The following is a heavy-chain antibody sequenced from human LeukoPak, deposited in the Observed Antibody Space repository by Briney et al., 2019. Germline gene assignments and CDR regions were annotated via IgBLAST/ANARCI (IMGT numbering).Heavy chain of an antibody. CDR2: IWYDGSNK. CDR3: ARVADFWSGYNDY. D-gene: IGHD3-3*01. Sequence: PGGSLRLSCAASGFTFSSYGMHWVRQAPGKGLEGVAVIWYDGSNKYYADSVKGRFTISRDNSKNTLYLQMNSLRAEDTAVYYCARVADFWSGYNDYWGQGTLVTVSS. V-gene: IGHV3-33*01. J-gene: IGHJ4*02. CDR1: GFTFSSYG.